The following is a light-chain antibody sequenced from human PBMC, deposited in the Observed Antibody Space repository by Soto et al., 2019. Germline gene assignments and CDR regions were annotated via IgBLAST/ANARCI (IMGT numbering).Light chain of an antibody. CDR1: RSIGNW. J-gene: IGKJ1*01. V-gene: IGKV1-5*01. Sequence: DVQFTPAPSTLSASVGDRVTIPCRASRSIGNWLAWYQQKPGKAPNLLIYDASTLENGVPSRFSGSASGTDFTLTISSLQPYDFATYYCQQYNSYSPRTFGQGTKVDIK. CDR2: DAS. CDR3: QQYNSYSPRT.